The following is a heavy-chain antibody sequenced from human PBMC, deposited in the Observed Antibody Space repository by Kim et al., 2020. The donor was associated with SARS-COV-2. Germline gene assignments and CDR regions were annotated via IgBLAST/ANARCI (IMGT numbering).Heavy chain of an antibody. CDR1: GFTFSSYD. Sequence: GGSLRLSCAASGFTFSSYDMHWVRQATGKGLEWVSAIGTAGDTYYPGSVKGRFTISRENAKNSLYLQMNSLRAGDTAVYYCARSHGVHYYYYGMDVWGQGTNGTVSS. CDR2: IGTAGDT. J-gene: IGHJ6*02. D-gene: IGHD2-8*01. CDR3: ARSHGVHYYYYGMDV. V-gene: IGHV3-13*01.